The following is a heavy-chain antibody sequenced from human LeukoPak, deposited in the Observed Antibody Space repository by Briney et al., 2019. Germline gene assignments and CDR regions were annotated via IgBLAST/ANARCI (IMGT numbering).Heavy chain of an antibody. CDR3: ARQGIAAAGTSGFDY. CDR2: IYYSGST. V-gene: IGHV4-39*01. CDR1: GGSISSSSYY. J-gene: IGHJ4*02. D-gene: IGHD6-13*01. Sequence: PSETLSLTCTVSGGSISSSSYYWGWIRQPPGKGLEWIGSIYYSGSTYYNPSLKSRFTISVDTSKNQFSLKLSSVTAADTAVYYCARQGIAAAGTSGFDYWGQGTLVTVSS.